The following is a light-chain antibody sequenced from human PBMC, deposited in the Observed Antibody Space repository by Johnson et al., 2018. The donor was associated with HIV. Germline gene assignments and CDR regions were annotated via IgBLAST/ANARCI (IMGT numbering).Light chain of an antibody. CDR1: SSNVGSSF. CDR2: DNN. Sequence: QSVLTQPPSVSAAPGQTVTISCSVSSSNVGSSFVSWYRQVPGTAPKLLIYDNNKRPSGIPDRFSGSKSGTSATLGITGLQTGDEADYYCGTWDSSLSALFGTGTKVTVL. V-gene: IGLV1-51*01. J-gene: IGLJ1*01. CDR3: GTWDSSLSAL.